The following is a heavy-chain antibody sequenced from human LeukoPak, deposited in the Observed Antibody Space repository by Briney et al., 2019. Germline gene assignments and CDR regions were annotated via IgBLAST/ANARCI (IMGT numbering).Heavy chain of an antibody. CDR3: ARDPRGYSYGDTFDY. J-gene: IGHJ4*02. CDR1: GFTFSSYS. CDR2: ISSSSSYI. V-gene: IGHV3-21*01. Sequence: GGSLRLSCAASGFTFSSYSMNWVRQAPGKGLEWVSSISSSSSYIYYADSVKGRFTISRDNAKSSLYLQMNSLRAEDTAVYYCARDPRGYSYGDTFDYWGQGTLVTVSS. D-gene: IGHD5-18*01.